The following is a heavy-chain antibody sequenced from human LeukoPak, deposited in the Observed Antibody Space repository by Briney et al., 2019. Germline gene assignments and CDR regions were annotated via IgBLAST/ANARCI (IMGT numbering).Heavy chain of an antibody. CDR1: GFTFSRTW. V-gene: IGHV3-74*01. D-gene: IGHD5-24*01. Sequence: GGTLRLSCGASGFTFSRTWMHWVRQAPGKGLVCVSRINSDGTSTVYADSVKGRFTISRDNAKNSLYLQMNSLRAEDTAVYYCARSSRDGYNLIDYMDVWGKGTTVTVSS. J-gene: IGHJ6*03. CDR3: ARSSRDGYNLIDYMDV. CDR2: INSDGTST.